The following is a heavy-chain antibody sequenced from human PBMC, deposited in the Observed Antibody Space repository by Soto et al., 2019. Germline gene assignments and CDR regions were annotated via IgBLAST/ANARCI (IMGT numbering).Heavy chain of an antibody. CDR3: AREGVRQQLAYYFVY. J-gene: IGHJ4*02. D-gene: IGHD6-13*01. Sequence: SQTLSLTCAISGDSVSSNSAAWNWIRQSPSRGLEWLGRTFYRSKWYNDYAVSVKSRITINPDTSKNQFSLQLNSVTPEDTAVYYCAREGVRQQLAYYFVYWAQGTLVTV. V-gene: IGHV6-1*01. CDR1: GDSVSSNSAA. CDR2: TFYRSKWYN.